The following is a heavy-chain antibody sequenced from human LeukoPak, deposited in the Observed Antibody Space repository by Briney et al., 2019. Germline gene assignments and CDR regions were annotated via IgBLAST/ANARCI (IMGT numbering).Heavy chain of an antibody. CDR1: GFTFSGYN. CDR2: IKQDGSEK. CDR3: ARKNGLDY. Sequence: GGSLRLSCAASGFTFSGYNMRWIRQAPGKGLEWVANIKQDGSEKYYVDSVKGRFTISRDNAKNSLYLQMNSLRAEDTAVYYCARKNGLDYWGQGTLVTVSS. V-gene: IGHV3-7*01. J-gene: IGHJ4*02.